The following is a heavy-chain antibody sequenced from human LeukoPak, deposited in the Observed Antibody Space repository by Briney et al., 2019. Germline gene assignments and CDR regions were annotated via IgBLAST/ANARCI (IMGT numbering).Heavy chain of an antibody. V-gene: IGHV3-23*01. CDR2: ISGSGGST. Sequence: GGSLRLSYAASGFTFSSYAMSWVRQAPGKGLEWVSAISGSGGSTYYADSVKGRFTISRDNSKNTLYLQMNSLRAEDTAVYYCAKVSAGYDSSGYFSTFDPWGQGTLVTVSS. CDR3: AKVSAGYDSSGYFSTFDP. D-gene: IGHD3-22*01. CDR1: GFTFSSYA. J-gene: IGHJ5*02.